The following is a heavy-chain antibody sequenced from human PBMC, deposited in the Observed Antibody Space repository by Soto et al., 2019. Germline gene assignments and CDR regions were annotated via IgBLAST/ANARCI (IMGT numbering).Heavy chain of an antibody. J-gene: IGHJ4*02. D-gene: IGHD4-17*01. Sequence: GESLRLSCAASGFTFGDYTMHWVRQASGKGLEWVSSISSSSSYIYYADSVKGRFTISRDNAKNSLYLQMNSLRAEDTAVYYCARAYGDYSFGDYWGQGTLVTVSS. CDR1: GFTFGDYT. CDR3: ARAYGDYSFGDY. CDR2: ISSSSSYI. V-gene: IGHV3-21*01.